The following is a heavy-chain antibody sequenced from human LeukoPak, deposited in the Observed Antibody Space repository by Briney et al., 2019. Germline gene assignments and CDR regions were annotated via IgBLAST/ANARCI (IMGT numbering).Heavy chain of an antibody. Sequence: GASVKVSCKASGYTFTSYGISWVRQAPGQGLEWMGWISTYNGNTIYAQKLQGRVTMTTDTSTSTAYMELRSLRSDDTAVYYCARDPGYYYGSGNNWFDPWGQGTLVTVSS. V-gene: IGHV1-18*01. CDR2: ISTYNGNT. J-gene: IGHJ5*02. CDR1: GYTFTSYG. CDR3: ARDPGYYYGSGNNWFDP. D-gene: IGHD3-10*01.